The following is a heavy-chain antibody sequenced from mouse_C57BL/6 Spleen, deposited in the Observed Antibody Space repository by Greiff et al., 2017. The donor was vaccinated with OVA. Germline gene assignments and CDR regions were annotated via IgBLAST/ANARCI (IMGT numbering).Heavy chain of an antibody. CDR3: ARSPNYYGSSFFAY. J-gene: IGHJ3*01. CDR2: IYPGSGST. D-gene: IGHD1-1*01. Sequence: QVQLQQPGAELVKPGASVKMSCKASGYTFTSYWITWVKQRPGQGLEWIGDIYPGSGSTNYNEKFKSKATLTVDTSSSTAYMQLSSLTSEDSAVYYCARSPNYYGSSFFAYWGQGTLVTVSA. V-gene: IGHV1-55*01. CDR1: GYTFTSYW.